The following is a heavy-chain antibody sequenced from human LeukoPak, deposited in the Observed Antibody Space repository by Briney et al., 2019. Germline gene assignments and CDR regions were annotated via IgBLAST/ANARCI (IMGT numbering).Heavy chain of an antibody. CDR1: GGSISSRNW. V-gene: IGHV4-4*02. D-gene: IGHD6-13*01. CDR2: IYHNGST. J-gene: IGHJ4*02. CDR3: ARETSSWYPRMALDY. Sequence: SGTLSLTCTVSGGSISSRNWWTWVRQPPGKGLERIGEIYHNGSTNYNPSLKSRVTISLDKSKNQVSLKLTSVTAADTAVYYCARETSSWYPRMALDYWGQGTLVTVSS.